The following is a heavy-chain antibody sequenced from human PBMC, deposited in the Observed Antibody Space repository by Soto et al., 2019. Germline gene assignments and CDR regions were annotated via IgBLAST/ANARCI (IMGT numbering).Heavy chain of an antibody. CDR2: IYYTGIT. D-gene: IGHD3-22*01. CDR1: DGSISSSRYH. V-gene: IGHV4-39*02. J-gene: IGHJ4*02. CDR3: AKDRVPNDSSGYYSMLLDH. Sequence: SETLSLTCTVSDGSISSSRYHWGWVRQPPGEALEWIGSIYYTGITYYNPSLKSRVTITVDTSRNEFSLKVSSVTAADTAVYYCAKDRVPNDSSGYYSMLLDHWGQGTLVTVSS.